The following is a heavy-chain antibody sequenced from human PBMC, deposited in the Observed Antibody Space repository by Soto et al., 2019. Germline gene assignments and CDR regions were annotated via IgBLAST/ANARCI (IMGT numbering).Heavy chain of an antibody. CDR2: ISGSDDST. CDR3: AKRSSSSTFDY. D-gene: IGHD6-6*01. CDR1: GFTFSSYA. Sequence: EVQLLESGGGLVQPGESLRLSCAASGFTFSSYAMSWVRQARGKGLEWVPVISGSDDSTYYADSVKGRFTISRDNSKNTLYLQMNSLRAEDTAVYYCAKRSSSSTFDYWGQGTLVTVSS. V-gene: IGHV3-23*01. J-gene: IGHJ4*02.